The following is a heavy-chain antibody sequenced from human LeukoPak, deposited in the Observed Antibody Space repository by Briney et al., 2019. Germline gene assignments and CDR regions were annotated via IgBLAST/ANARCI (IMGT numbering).Heavy chain of an antibody. V-gene: IGHV3-64*01. CDR1: GFTFSSYA. J-gene: IGHJ4*02. Sequence: GGSLRLSCAASGFTFSSYAMHWVRQAPGKGLEYVSAISSNGGSTYYANSVKGRFTISRDNSKNTLYLQMNSLRAEDTAVYYCARDIGTTVTTLDYWGQGTLVTVSS. CDR3: ARDIGTTVTTLDY. CDR2: ISSNGGST. D-gene: IGHD4-17*01.